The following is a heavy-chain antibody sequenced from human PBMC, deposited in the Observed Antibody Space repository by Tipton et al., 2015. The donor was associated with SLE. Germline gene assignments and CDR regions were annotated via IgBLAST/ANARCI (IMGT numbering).Heavy chain of an antibody. CDR1: GGSISSYY. CDR3: ARDPGCSGGSCYALDY. V-gene: IGHV4-4*08. J-gene: IGHJ4*02. D-gene: IGHD2-15*01. CDR2: IYRNGST. Sequence: TLSLTCTVSGGSISSYYWSWIRQPPGKGLEWLGYIYRNGSTNYNPSLRSRITISVDTSKRQLSLKLTSVTAAGTAVYYCARDPGCSGGSCYALDYWGQGSLVTVSA.